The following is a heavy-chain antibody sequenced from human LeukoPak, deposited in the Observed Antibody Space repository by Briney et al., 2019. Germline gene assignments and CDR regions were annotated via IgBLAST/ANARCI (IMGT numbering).Heavy chain of an antibody. CDR2: ISTNNGDT. D-gene: IGHD4/OR15-4a*01. J-gene: IGHJ4*02. Sequence: GASVKVSCKASGYTFTSNGISWVRQAPGQGLEWMGWISTNNGDTKYGKKFQGRVIMTTDTSTSTTYMEVRSPRSDDTAVYYCARDDDYNPLVHWGQGTLVTVSS. V-gene: IGHV1-18*01. CDR3: ARDDDYNPLVH. CDR1: GYTFTSNG.